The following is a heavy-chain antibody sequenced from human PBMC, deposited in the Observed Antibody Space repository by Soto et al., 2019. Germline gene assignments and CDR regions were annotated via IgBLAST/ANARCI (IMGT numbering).Heavy chain of an antibody. CDR1: GGSMSSSNW. D-gene: IGHD1-26*01. CDR3: ARSEATGLDY. CDR2: AHHSGRT. Sequence: QVQLQESGPGLVKPSGTLSLTCTVSGGSMSSSNWWNWVRQSPGKGLEWIGEAHHSGRTNYNPSLXGXAXIXXAKSKNHCSRKLSSVTAADTAVYYCARSEATGLDYWGQGTLVTVSS. V-gene: IGHV4-4*02. J-gene: IGHJ4*02.